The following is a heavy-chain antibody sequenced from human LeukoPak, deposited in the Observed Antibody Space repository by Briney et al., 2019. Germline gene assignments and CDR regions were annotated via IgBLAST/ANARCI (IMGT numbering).Heavy chain of an antibody. CDR2: IIPIFGTA. CDR3: ARGPDTAMAEGSFDY. J-gene: IGHJ4*02. Sequence: SVKVSCKASGGTFSSYAISWVRQAPGQGLEWMGGIIPIFGTANYAQKFQGRVTITTDESTRTAYMELSSLRSEDTAVYYCARGPDTAMAEGSFDYWGQGTLVTVSS. CDR1: GGTFSSYA. D-gene: IGHD5-18*01. V-gene: IGHV1-69*05.